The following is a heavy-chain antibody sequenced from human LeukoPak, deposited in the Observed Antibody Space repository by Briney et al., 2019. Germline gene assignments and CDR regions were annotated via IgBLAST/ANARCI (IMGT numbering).Heavy chain of an antibody. Sequence: PSETLSLTCTVSGGSISSSSYYWGWIRQPPGKGLEWIGSIYYSGSTYYNPSLKSRVTISVDTSKNQFSLKLSSVTAADTAVYYCASDNYYGSGRIYWGQGTLVTVSS. CDR3: ASDNYYGSGRIY. CDR2: IYYSGST. CDR1: GGSISSSSYY. J-gene: IGHJ4*02. D-gene: IGHD3-10*01. V-gene: IGHV4-39*07.